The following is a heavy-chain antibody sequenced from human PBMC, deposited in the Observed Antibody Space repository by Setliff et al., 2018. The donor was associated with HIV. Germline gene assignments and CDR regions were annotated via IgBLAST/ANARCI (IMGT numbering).Heavy chain of an antibody. J-gene: IGHJ3*02. CDR3: ARGFVLRFLEWSMPDAFDI. CDR1: GFTFSSYS. V-gene: IGHV3-21*01. D-gene: IGHD3-3*01. CDR2: ISRTSSYI. Sequence: GGSLRLSCAASGFTFSSYSMNWVRQAPGKGLEWVSFISRTSSYIYYADSLKGRFTISRDNAKNSLYLQMNSLRAEDTAVYYCARGFVLRFLEWSMPDAFDIWGQGTMVTVSS.